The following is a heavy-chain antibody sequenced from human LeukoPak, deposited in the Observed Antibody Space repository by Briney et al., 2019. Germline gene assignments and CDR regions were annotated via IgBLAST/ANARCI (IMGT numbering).Heavy chain of an antibody. D-gene: IGHD3-10*01. V-gene: IGHV3-30*02. CDR1: GFTFSNYG. Sequence: SGGSLRLSCAASGFTFSNYGMHWVRQAPGKGLEWVAFIGYDGSNKYYADSVKGRFTISRDNSKNTLYLQMNSLRAEDTAVYYCASSPRRGSGRRVVDYWGQGTLVTVSS. CDR3: ASSPRRGSGRRVVDY. CDR2: IGYDGSNK. J-gene: IGHJ4*02.